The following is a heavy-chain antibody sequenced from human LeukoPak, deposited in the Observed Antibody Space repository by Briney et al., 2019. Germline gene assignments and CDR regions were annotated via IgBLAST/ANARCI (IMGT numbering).Heavy chain of an antibody. CDR1: GYSISSGYY. Sequence: SETLSLTCTVSGYSISSGYYWGWIRQPPGKGLEWIGSIYYSGSTYYNPSLKSRVTISVDTSKNQFSLKLSSVTAADTAVYYCARTYYYGSGRYFDYWGQGTLVTVSS. CDR3: ARTYYYGSGRYFDY. V-gene: IGHV4-38-2*02. CDR2: IYYSGST. D-gene: IGHD3-10*01. J-gene: IGHJ4*02.